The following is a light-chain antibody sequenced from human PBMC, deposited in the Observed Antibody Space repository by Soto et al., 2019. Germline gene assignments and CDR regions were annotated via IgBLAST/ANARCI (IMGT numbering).Light chain of an antibody. V-gene: IGKV1-39*01. CDR2: ATS. Sequence: DIQMTQSPSSLSASGGDRVAITCRASQSITSYLNWYQQKPGKAPKLLIYATSSLQSGVPSRFSGSGSGTDFTLTINSLQPEDFATYYCQQSYSTPQVTFGGGTKVDIK. CDR3: QQSYSTPQVT. J-gene: IGKJ4*01. CDR1: QSITSY.